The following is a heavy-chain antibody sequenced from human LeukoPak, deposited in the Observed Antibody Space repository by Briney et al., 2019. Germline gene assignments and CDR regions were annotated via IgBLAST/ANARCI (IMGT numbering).Heavy chain of an antibody. J-gene: IGHJ6*02. CDR3: VRRKGREVYGMDV. D-gene: IGHD5-24*01. V-gene: IGHV1-69*13. CDR2: IIPIFGTA. CDR1: GGTFSGYP. Sequence: SVKVSCKASGGTFSGYPFSWVRQAPGQGPEWMGGIIPIFGTANYAEKFQGRVTITADESTSTAYMELSSLRSEDTAVYYCVRRKGREVYGMDVWGQGTTVTVSS.